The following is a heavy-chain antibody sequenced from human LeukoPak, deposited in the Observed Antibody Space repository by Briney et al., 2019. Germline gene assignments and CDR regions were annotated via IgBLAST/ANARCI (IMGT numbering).Heavy chain of an antibody. V-gene: IGHV4-4*07. CDR1: GGSISSYY. D-gene: IGHD2-2*01. CDR2: IHTSGST. CDR3: ARDAYCSSTSCSLVGDSFKI. Sequence: SETLSLTCTVSGGSISSYYWSWIRQPAGKGLQWIGRIHTSGSTNYNPSLKSRVTMSVDTSKNQFSLKLSSVTAADRAVYYCARDAYCSSTSCSLVGDSFKIWGQGTMVTVPS. J-gene: IGHJ3*02.